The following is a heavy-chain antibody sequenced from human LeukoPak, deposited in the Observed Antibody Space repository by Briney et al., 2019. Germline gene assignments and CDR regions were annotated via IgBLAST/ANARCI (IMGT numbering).Heavy chain of an antibody. J-gene: IGHJ5*02. D-gene: IGHD6-19*01. CDR2: ISSSSSYI. V-gene: IGHV3-21*01. Sequence: PGGSLRLSCAASGFTFSSYSMNWVRQAPGKGLEWVSSISSSSSYIYYADSVTGRFTISRDNAKNSLYLQMNSLRAEDTAVYYCAREPSVAGTNWFDPWGQGTLVTVSS. CDR1: GFTFSSYS. CDR3: AREPSVAGTNWFDP.